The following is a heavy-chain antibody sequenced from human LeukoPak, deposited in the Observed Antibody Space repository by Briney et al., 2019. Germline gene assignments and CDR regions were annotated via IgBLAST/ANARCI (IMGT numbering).Heavy chain of an antibody. D-gene: IGHD6-6*01. V-gene: IGHV4-34*01. CDR3: AGGLAALAFDY. J-gene: IGHJ4*02. CDR2: INHSGST. CDR1: GGSFSGYY. Sequence: PSETLSLTCAVYGGSFSGYYWSWIRQPPGKGLEWIGEINHSGSTNYNPSLKSRATISVDTSKNQFSLKLSSVTAADTAVYYCAGGLAALAFDYWGQGTLVTVSS.